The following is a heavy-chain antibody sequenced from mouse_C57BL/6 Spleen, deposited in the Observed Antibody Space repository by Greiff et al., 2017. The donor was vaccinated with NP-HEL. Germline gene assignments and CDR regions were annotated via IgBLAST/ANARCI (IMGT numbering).Heavy chain of an antibody. CDR2: ISSGSSTI. D-gene: IGHD2-14*01. Sequence: EVKVVESGGGLVKPGGSLKLSCAASGFTFSDYGMHWVRQAPEKGLEWVAYISSGSSTIYYADTVKGRFTISRDNAKNTLFLQMTSLRSEDTAMYYCARQVYRYYYAMDYWGQGTSVTVSS. CDR1: GFTFSDYG. V-gene: IGHV5-17*01. J-gene: IGHJ4*01. CDR3: ARQVYRYYYAMDY.